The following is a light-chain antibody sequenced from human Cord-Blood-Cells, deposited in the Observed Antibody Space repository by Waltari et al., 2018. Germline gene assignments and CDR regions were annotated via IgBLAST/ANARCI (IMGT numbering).Light chain of an antibody. J-gene: IGLJ1*01. CDR1: HRDGGGFYF. Sequence: QSGLTQPSSLSGSPGPSVPIPFTGNHRDGGGFYFFSWYQQHPGKAPKLMIYDVSNRPSGVSNRFSCSKSGNTASLTISGLQAEDEADYYCSSYTSSSTYVFGTGTKVTVL. CDR2: DVS. V-gene: IGLV2-14*01. CDR3: SSYTSSSTYV.